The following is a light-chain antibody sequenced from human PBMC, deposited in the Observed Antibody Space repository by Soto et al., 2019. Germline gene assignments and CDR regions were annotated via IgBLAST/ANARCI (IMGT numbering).Light chain of an antibody. CDR2: DAS. V-gene: IGKV3-11*01. CDR3: QQRINWPFT. Sequence: EIVLTQSPATLSLSPGERATLSCRASQSVSSYLAWYQQKPGQAPRLLIYDASNRATGIPARFSGSGSGTDFTLTISCLEPEDFAVYYSQQRINWPFTFGPGTKVDIK. J-gene: IGKJ3*01. CDR1: QSVSSY.